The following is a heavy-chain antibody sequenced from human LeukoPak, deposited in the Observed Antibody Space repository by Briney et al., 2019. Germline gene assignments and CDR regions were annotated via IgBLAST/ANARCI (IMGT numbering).Heavy chain of an antibody. J-gene: IGHJ4*02. D-gene: IGHD1-26*01. Sequence: SETLSLTCAVYGGSFSGYYWSWIRQPPGKGLEWIGEINHSGSTNYNPSLKSRVTISVDTSKNQFSLELSSVTAADTAMYYCARVEGGVGATTMVYWGQGTLVTVSS. CDR1: GGSFSGYY. CDR2: INHSGST. V-gene: IGHV4-34*01. CDR3: ARVEGGVGATTMVY.